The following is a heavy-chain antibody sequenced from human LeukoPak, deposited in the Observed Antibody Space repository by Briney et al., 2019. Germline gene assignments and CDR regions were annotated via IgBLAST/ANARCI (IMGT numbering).Heavy chain of an antibody. Sequence: PGGSLRLSCAASGFTFSASPIHWVRQASGKGLEWVGRITSKADSYATAYGALVKGRFAISRDDLKNTAYLQMNSLRVDDTAVYYCARVDSSSWKGLDVWGQGTTVTVSS. CDR1: GFTFSASP. D-gene: IGHD6-13*01. CDR3: ARVDSSSWKGLDV. J-gene: IGHJ6*02. V-gene: IGHV3-73*01. CDR2: ITSKADSYAT.